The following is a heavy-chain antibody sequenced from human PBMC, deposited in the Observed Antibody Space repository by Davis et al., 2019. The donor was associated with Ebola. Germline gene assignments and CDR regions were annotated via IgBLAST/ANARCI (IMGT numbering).Heavy chain of an antibody. CDR3: AREDRIAVAGTLFGGYYYYGMDV. CDR1: GFTSSSYW. Sequence: GESLKISCAASGFTSSSYWMSWVRQAPGKGLEWVANIKQDGSEKYYVDSVKGRFTISRDNAKNSLYLQMNSLRAEDTAVYYCAREDRIAVAGTLFGGYYYYGMDVWGQGTTVTVSS. D-gene: IGHD6-19*01. V-gene: IGHV3-7*03. CDR2: IKQDGSEK. J-gene: IGHJ6*02.